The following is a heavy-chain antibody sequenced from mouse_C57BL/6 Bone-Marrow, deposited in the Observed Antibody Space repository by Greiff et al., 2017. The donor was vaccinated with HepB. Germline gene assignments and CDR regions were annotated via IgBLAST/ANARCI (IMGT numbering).Heavy chain of an antibody. D-gene: IGHD2-3*01. J-gene: IGHJ3*01. CDR1: GFTFSSYA. CDR3: ARDRDGYLLAY. Sequence: EVKLVESGGGLVKPGGSLKLSCAASGFTFSSYAMSWVRQTPEKRLEWVATISDGGSYTYYPDNVKGRFTISRDNAKNNLYLQMSHLKSEDTAMYYCARDRDGYLLAYWGQGTLVTVPA. CDR2: ISDGGSYT. V-gene: IGHV5-4*01.